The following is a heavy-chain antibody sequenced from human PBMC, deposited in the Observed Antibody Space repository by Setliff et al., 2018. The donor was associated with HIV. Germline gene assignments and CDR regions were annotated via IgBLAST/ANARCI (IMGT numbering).Heavy chain of an antibody. J-gene: IGHJ1*01. CDR1: GDSISSGRYY. CDR2: IFTSGSAFSSGTT. Sequence: SETLSLTCTVSGDSISSGRYYWNWIRQPAGKGLDWIGHIFTSGSAFSSGTTNYSPSLKSRVTISVDISKNQFSLKLTSVTAADTAMYFCARDSPADGGNPGRFQRWGQGTLVTVSS. D-gene: IGHD2-15*01. V-gene: IGHV4-61*09. CDR3: ARDSPADGGNPGRFQR.